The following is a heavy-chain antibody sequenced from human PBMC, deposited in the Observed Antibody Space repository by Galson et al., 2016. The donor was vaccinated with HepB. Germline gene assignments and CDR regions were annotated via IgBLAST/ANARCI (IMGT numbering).Heavy chain of an antibody. CDR1: DFTVSNDY. J-gene: IGHJ4*02. V-gene: IGHV3-53*01. CDR2: IFGGGNT. Sequence: SLRLSCAASDFTVSNDYMSWVRQAPGKGLEWVSIIFGGGNTYYADSVKGRFTISRDNSKSTLYLQMNSLRAEDTAIYYCASRGPWGQGTLVTVSS. CDR3: ASRGP. D-gene: IGHD3-10*01.